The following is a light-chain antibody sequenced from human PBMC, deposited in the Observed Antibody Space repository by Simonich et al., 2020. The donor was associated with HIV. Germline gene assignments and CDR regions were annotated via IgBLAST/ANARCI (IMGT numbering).Light chain of an antibody. Sequence: EIVLTQSLDFHSVSPKEKVTITCRARQSIGSSLNWSQQKPAQSPKLLIKYASQSMSGVPSRFSGSGSGTDFTLTINSLEPEDAATYYCHQSSNLWTFGRGTKVEIK. CDR1: QSIGSS. CDR2: YAS. V-gene: IGKV6-21*02. CDR3: HQSSNLWT. J-gene: IGKJ1*01.